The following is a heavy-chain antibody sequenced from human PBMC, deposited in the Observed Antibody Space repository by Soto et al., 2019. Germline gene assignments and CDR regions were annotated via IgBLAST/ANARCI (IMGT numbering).Heavy chain of an antibody. CDR1: GYSFTSYW. CDR2: IYPGDSDT. V-gene: IGHV5-51*01. J-gene: IGHJ6*02. D-gene: IGHD6-13*01. Sequence: GESLKISCKGSGYSFTSYWIGCVRQMPGKGLEWMGIIYPGDSDTRYSPSFQGQVTISADKSISTAYLQWSSLKASDTAMYYCARQAGIAAAEDYYGMDVWGQGTTVTVSS. CDR3: ARQAGIAAAEDYYGMDV.